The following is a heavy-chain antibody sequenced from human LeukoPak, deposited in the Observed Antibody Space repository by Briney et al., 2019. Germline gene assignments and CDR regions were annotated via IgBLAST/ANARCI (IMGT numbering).Heavy chain of an antibody. Sequence: PSETLSLTCAVYGGSFSGYYWSWIRQPPGKGLEWIGDINHSGSTNYNPSLKGRVTISVDTSKNQFSLRLNSVTAADTAVYYCARGPYYYDSSGYSAMDYWGQGTLVTVSS. V-gene: IGHV4-34*01. CDR1: GGSFSGYY. D-gene: IGHD3-22*01. CDR2: INHSGST. CDR3: ARGPYYYDSSGYSAMDY. J-gene: IGHJ4*02.